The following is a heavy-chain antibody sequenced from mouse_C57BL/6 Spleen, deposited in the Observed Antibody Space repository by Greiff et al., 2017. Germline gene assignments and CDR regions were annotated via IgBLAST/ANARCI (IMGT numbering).Heavy chain of an antibody. CDR3: ARGPYYYGGYYFDY. V-gene: IGHV1-59*01. Sequence: QVQLQQPGAELVRPGTSVKLSCKASGYTFTSYWMHWVKQRPGQGLEWIGVIDPSDSYTNYNQKFKGKATLTVDTSSSTAYMQLSSLTSEDSAVYYCARGPYYYGGYYFDYWGQGTTLTVSS. J-gene: IGHJ2*01. CDR1: GYTFTSYW. D-gene: IGHD1-1*02. CDR2: IDPSDSYT.